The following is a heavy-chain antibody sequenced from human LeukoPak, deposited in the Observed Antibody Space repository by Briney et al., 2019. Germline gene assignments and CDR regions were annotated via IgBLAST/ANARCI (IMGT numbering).Heavy chain of an antibody. V-gene: IGHV3-21*01. D-gene: IGHD1-7*01. CDR3: ARDSNWNYVGVYNWFDP. CDR2: ISSSSSYI. Sequence: GGSLRLSCAASGFTFSSYSMNWVRQAPGKGLEWVSSISSSSSYIYYADSVKGRFTISRDNAKNSLYLQMNSLRAEDTPVYYCARDSNWNYVGVYNWFDPWGQGTLVTVSS. CDR1: GFTFSSYS. J-gene: IGHJ5*02.